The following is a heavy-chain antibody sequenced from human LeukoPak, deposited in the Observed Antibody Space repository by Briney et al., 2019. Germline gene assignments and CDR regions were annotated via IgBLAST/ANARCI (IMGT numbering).Heavy chain of an antibody. CDR3: ARLIAVAGTYRGHFDY. V-gene: IGHV4-59*08. J-gene: IGHJ4*02. CDR2: IYYSGST. Sequence: SETLSLTCTVSGGSISSYYWSWIRQPPGKGLEWIGYIYYSGSTNYNPSLMSRLTISVDTSKNQFSLKLSSVTAADTAVYYCARLIAVAGTYRGHFDYWGQGALVTVSS. D-gene: IGHD6-19*01. CDR1: GGSISSYY.